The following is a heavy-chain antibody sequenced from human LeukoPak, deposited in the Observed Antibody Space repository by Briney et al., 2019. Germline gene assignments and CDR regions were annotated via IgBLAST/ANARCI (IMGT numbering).Heavy chain of an antibody. Sequence: GGSLRLSCAASGFTFSSHEMNWVRQPPGKGLEWVSYISSGGSTIYYADSVKGRFTVSRDNAKNSLYLQMNSLRPEDTAVYYCAGRGDGNLYYFDHWGQGTLVTASS. CDR2: ISSGGSTI. CDR1: GFTFSSHE. V-gene: IGHV3-48*03. CDR3: AGRGDGNLYYFDH. D-gene: IGHD5-24*01. J-gene: IGHJ4*02.